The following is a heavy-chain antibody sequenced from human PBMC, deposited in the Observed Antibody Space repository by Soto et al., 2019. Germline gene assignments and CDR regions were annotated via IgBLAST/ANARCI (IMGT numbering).Heavy chain of an antibody. CDR1: GGSISSGGYY. J-gene: IGHJ4*02. CDR3: ARGPGASGTYHYYFDY. D-gene: IGHD3-10*01. V-gene: IGHV4-31*03. Sequence: SETLSLTCTVSGGSISSGGYYWSWIRQHPGKGLEWIGYIYYSGSTYYNPSLKSRVTISVDTSKNQFSLKLSSVTAADTAVYYCARGPGASGTYHYYFDYWGPGTLVTVSS. CDR2: IYYSGST.